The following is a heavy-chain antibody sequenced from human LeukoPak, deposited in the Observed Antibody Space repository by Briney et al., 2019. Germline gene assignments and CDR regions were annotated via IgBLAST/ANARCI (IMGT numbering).Heavy chain of an antibody. D-gene: IGHD1-26*01. CDR1: GFTVSSNY. CDR3: AKDVGKWESLHFFDY. V-gene: IGHV3-53*01. J-gene: IGHJ4*02. CDR2: IYSGGST. Sequence: GGSLRLSCAASGFTVSSNYMSWVRQAPGKGLEWVSVIYSGGSTYYADSVKGRFTISRDNSKNTLYLQMNSLRAEDTAVYYCAKDVGKWESLHFFDYWGQGTLVTVSS.